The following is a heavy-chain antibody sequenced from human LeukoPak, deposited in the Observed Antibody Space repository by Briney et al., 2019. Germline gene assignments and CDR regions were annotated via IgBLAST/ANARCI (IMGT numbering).Heavy chain of an antibody. Sequence: GGSLRLSCVVSGFSFGGYPMSWVRQAPGKGLEWVSAISGSGGSTYYADSVKGRFTISRDNSKNTLYLQMNSLRAEDTAVYYCAKEATYDSSGYPYFVYWGQGTLVTVSS. CDR3: AKEATYDSSGYPYFVY. J-gene: IGHJ4*02. CDR1: GFSFGGYP. V-gene: IGHV3-23*01. CDR2: ISGSGGST. D-gene: IGHD3-22*01.